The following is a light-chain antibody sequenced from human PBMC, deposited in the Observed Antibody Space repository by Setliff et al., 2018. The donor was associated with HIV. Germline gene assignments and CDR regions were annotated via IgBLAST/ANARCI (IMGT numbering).Light chain of an antibody. CDR3: SSYTSSTTYV. CDR1: SSDIGGYNY. J-gene: IGLJ1*01. Sequence: SVLTQPASVSGSPGQSITISCTGTSSDIGGYNYVSWYQQHPGKAPKLMVYDVSQRPSGVSNRFSGSKSGNTASLTISGLQAEDEADYYCSSYTSSTTYVFGPGTRSPS. CDR2: DVS. V-gene: IGLV2-14*01.